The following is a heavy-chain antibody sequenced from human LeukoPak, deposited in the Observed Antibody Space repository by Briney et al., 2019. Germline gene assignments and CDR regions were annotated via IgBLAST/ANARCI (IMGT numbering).Heavy chain of an antibody. V-gene: IGHV3-7*04. Sequence: GGSLRLSCAASGFTFSDYYRSWVRQAPGKGLEWVANMKKDGSERHLVDSVKGRFTISRDNAKTTLYLQMNSLRAEDTAIYYCARELGQAFDIWGQGTVVTVSS. CDR3: ARELGQAFDI. CDR2: MKKDGSER. J-gene: IGHJ3*02. CDR1: GFTFSDYY.